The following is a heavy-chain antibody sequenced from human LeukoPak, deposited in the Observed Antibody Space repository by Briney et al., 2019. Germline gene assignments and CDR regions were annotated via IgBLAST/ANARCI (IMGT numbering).Heavy chain of an antibody. CDR2: VSCFNGDT. Sequence: ASVKVSFKASGYTFNHHGISWVRQAPGQGLEWMGWVSCFNGDTHYAQKFQGRVTMPRDTSTTTAYMELRSLRSDDTALYYCARDPTNTSGRYAYFDFWGQGTLVTVSS. D-gene: IGHD6-19*01. CDR3: ARDPTNTSGRYAYFDF. J-gene: IGHJ4*02. CDR1: GYTFNHHG. V-gene: IGHV1-18*01.